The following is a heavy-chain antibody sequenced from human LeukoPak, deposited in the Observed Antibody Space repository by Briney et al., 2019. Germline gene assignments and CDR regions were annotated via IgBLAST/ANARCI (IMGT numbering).Heavy chain of an antibody. J-gene: IGHJ4*02. CDR3: ATAPAAADSC. D-gene: IGHD6-13*01. CDR1: GFTFSNYA. CDR2: ISSGGTYE. Sequence: GGSLRLSCAASGFTFSNYAMHWVRQAPGKGLEWVSLISSGGTYEYYADSVKGRFTISRDNAKNSLYLQMSSLRAEDTAVYYCATAPAAADSCWGQGTLVAVSS. V-gene: IGHV3-30*07.